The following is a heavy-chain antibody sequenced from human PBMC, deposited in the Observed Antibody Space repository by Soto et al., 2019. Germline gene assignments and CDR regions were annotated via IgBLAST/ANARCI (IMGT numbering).Heavy chain of an antibody. D-gene: IGHD3-3*01. Sequence: HPGGSLRLSCAASGFTFSSYGMHWVRQAPGKGLEWVAVIWYDGSNKYYADSVKGRFTISRDNSKNTLYLQMNSLRAEDTAVYYCARGGVYDFWSGFHDYWGQGTLVTVSS. V-gene: IGHV3-33*01. CDR1: GFTFSSYG. CDR2: IWYDGSNK. J-gene: IGHJ4*02. CDR3: ARGGVYDFWSGFHDY.